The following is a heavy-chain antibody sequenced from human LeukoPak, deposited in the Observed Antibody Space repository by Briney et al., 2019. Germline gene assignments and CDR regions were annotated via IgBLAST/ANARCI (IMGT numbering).Heavy chain of an antibody. CDR1: GGSFSGYY. D-gene: IGHD3-22*01. V-gene: IGHV4-34*01. CDR3: AKVVRDYDSNDAFDI. Sequence: PSETLSLTCAVYGGSFSGYYWSWIRQPPGKGLEWIGEINHSGSTNYNPSLKSRVTISVDTSKNQFSLKLSSVTAADTAVYYCAKVVRDYDSNDAFDIWGQGTMVTVSS. CDR2: INHSGST. J-gene: IGHJ3*02.